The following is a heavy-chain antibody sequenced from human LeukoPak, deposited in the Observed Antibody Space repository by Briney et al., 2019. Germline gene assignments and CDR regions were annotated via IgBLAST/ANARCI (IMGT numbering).Heavy chain of an antibody. CDR2: TSGSDT. CDR1: GITLSKST. D-gene: IGHD2/OR15-2a*01. J-gene: IGHJ4*02. CDR3: ATLYEIHSDY. Sequence: GGSLRLSCSASGITLSKSTLSWVRLAPGKGLEWVSGTSGSDTFYAEFVKGRFTISRDNSKNTAYLQLNSLTVADTAIYYCATLYEIHSDYWGQGTLVTVSS. V-gene: IGHV3-23*01.